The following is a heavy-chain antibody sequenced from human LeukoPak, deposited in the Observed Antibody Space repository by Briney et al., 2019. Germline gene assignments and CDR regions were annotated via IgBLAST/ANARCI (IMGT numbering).Heavy chain of an antibody. CDR2: IYPGDSDT. V-gene: IGHV5-51*01. D-gene: IGHD3-22*01. J-gene: IGHJ4*02. Sequence: GESLKISCXGSGYSFTSYWIGWVREMPGKGLEWMGIIYPGDSDTRYSPSFQGQVTISADKSISTAYLQWSSLKASDTAMYYCARHANYYDSSGYYTTPFDYWGQGTLVTVSS. CDR1: GYSFTSYW. CDR3: ARHANYYDSSGYYTTPFDY.